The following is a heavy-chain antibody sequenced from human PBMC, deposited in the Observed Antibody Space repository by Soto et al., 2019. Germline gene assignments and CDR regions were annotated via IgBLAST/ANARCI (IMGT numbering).Heavy chain of an antibody. CDR2: IYHTGST. Sequence: PSETLSLTCAVSSGSISSSNWWSWVRQPPGKGLEWIGEIYHTGSTNYNPSLKSRVTISVDKSKNQFSLKLSSVTAADTAVYYCASLDSSSWYNPFDYWGQGSLVTVSS. CDR3: ASLDSSSWYNPFDY. V-gene: IGHV4-4*02. J-gene: IGHJ4*02. CDR1: SGSISSSNW. D-gene: IGHD6-13*01.